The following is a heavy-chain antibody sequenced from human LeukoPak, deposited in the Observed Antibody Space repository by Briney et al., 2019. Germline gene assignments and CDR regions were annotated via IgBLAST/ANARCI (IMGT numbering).Heavy chain of an antibody. CDR2: FDPEDGET. J-gene: IGHJ4*02. D-gene: IGHD6-19*01. V-gene: IGHV1-24*01. CDR3: ATGVPVWLVPSFDY. Sequence: ASVKASCKVSGYTLTELSMHWVRQAPGKGLEWMGGFDPEDGETIYAQKFQGRVTMTEDTSTDTAYMELSSLRSEDTAVYYCATGVPVWLVPSFDYWGQGTLVTVSS. CDR1: GYTLTELS.